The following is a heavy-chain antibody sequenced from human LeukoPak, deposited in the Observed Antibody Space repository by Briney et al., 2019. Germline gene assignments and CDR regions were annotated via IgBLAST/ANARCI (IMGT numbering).Heavy chain of an antibody. CDR3: AKPPGQGYSSSWYIQH. V-gene: IGHV3-23*01. Sequence: GGSLRLSCAASGFTFSSYAMSWVRQAPGKGLEWVSAISGSSSTTFYADSVKGRFTISRDNSMDTLFLQMNSLRAEDTAVYYCAKPPGQGYSSSWYIQHWGQGTLVTVSS. CDR2: ISGSSSTT. CDR1: GFTFSSYA. D-gene: IGHD6-13*01. J-gene: IGHJ1*01.